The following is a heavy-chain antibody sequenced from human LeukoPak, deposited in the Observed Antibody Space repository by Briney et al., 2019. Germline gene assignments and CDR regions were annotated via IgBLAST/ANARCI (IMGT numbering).Heavy chain of an antibody. CDR2: IYYSGST. J-gene: IGHJ4*02. CDR3: ARDWATVTELDY. D-gene: IGHD4-17*01. V-gene: IGHV4-39*02. Sequence: PSETLSLTCTVSGGSISSYYWGWIRQPPGKGLEWIGSIYYSGSTYYNPSLKSRVTISVDTSKNQFSLKLSSVTAADTAVYYCARDWATVTELDYWGQGTLATVSS. CDR1: GGSISSYY.